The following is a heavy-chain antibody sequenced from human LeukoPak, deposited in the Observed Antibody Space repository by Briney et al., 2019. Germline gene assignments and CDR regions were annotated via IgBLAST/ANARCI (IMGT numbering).Heavy chain of an antibody. D-gene: IGHD3-10*02. Sequence: GGSLRLSCAASGFTLSTYSMSWVRQAPGKGLEWVSSISTSSSYIYYADSVKGRFTISRDNAKNSLSLQMNSLRAEDTAVYYCAELGITMIGGVWGKGTTVTISS. CDR1: GFTLSTYS. CDR3: AELGITMIGGV. CDR2: ISTSSSYI. J-gene: IGHJ6*04. V-gene: IGHV3-21*01.